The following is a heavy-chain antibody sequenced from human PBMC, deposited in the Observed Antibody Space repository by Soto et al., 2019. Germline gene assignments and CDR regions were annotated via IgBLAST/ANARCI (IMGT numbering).Heavy chain of an antibody. D-gene: IGHD6-19*01. J-gene: IGHJ4*02. Sequence: QVQLVQSGAEVKKPGASVKVSCKASGYTFTSYDIHWVRQAPGQGLEWMGWMNPNTGNAASAQKFQGSVTMTRNTSISTAYMQLSSLRSEDTAVYFCARVGRGTSGYFDYWCQGTLVTVSS. CDR1: GYTFTSYD. CDR3: ARVGRGTSGYFDY. CDR2: MNPNTGNA. V-gene: IGHV1-8*01.